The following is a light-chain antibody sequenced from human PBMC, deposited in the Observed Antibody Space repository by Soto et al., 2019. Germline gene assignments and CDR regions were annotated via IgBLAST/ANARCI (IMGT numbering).Light chain of an antibody. J-gene: IGKJ2*01. Sequence: DIQMTQSPSAMSASVGDRVTITCRASQGISNYLAWFQQKPGKVPKRLIFGASSLQSGVPSRFSGSGSGTEFTLTISSLQPEDFATYYCLKQNSYLYTCGQGTKLEIK. V-gene: IGKV1-17*03. CDR1: QGISNY. CDR2: GAS. CDR3: LKQNSYLYT.